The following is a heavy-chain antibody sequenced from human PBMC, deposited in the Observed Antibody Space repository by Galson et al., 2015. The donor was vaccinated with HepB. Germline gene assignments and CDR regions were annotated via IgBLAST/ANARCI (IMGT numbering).Heavy chain of an antibody. CDR2: INPSGGST. CDR3: AETRYSSGGGVWNAFDI. CDR1: GYTFTSYY. J-gene: IGHJ3*02. D-gene: IGHD6-19*01. V-gene: IGHV1-46*01. Sequence: SVKVSCKASGYTFTSYYMHWVRQAPGQGLEWMGIINPSGGSTSYAQKFQGRVTTTRNTSTSTVYMELSSLRSEDTAVYYCAETRYSSGGGVWNAFDIWGQGTMVTVSS.